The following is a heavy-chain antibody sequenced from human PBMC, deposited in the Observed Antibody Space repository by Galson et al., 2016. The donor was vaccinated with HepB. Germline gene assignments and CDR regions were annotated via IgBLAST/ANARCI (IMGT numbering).Heavy chain of an antibody. J-gene: IGHJ6*04. Sequence: SETLSLTCTVSGGSLSSYYWSWIRQPPGKGLEWIGYIYYNGNTHYNPSLNSRVTMSVDTSRNQFSLKLSSVTAADTAVYYWARTYTAHDWMDVWGKGTMVIVSS. CDR2: IYYNGNT. V-gene: IGHV4-59*01. D-gene: IGHD3-9*01. CDR1: GGSLSSYY. CDR3: ARTYTAHDWMDV.